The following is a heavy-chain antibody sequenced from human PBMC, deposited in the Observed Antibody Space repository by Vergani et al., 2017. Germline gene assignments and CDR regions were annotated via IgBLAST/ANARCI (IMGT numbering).Heavy chain of an antibody. V-gene: IGHV1-18*01. CDR3: ALLLRGTMVRGVRSDY. CDR1: GYTFTSYG. J-gene: IGHJ4*02. CDR2: ISAYKGNT. D-gene: IGHD3-10*01. Sequence: QVQLVQSGAEVKKPGASVKVSCKASGYTFTSYGISWVRQAPGQGLEWMGWISAYKGNTNYAQKLQGRVTMTTDTSTSTAYMELRSLRSDDTAVYYCALLLRGTMVRGVRSDYWGQGTLVTVSS.